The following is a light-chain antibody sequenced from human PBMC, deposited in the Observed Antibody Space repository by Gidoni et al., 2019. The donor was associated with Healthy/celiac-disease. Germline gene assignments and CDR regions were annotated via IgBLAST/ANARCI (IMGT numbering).Light chain of an antibody. CDR2: DTS. V-gene: IGKV3-11*01. Sequence: VLTQSQATLSLSPGERATLSCRASENVRSYVAWYQQKPGQAPRLLIYDTSNRATGIPGRFSGSGSGTDFTLTISSLEPEDFAVYYCQQRYAWPPLTFGGGTKVEIK. J-gene: IGKJ4*01. CDR1: ENVRSY. CDR3: QQRYAWPPLT.